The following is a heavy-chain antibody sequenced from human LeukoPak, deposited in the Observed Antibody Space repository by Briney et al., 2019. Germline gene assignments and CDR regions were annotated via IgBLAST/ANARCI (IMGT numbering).Heavy chain of an antibody. D-gene: IGHD2-15*01. CDR3: ARVHSYCSGGSCYSFDAFDI. J-gene: IGHJ3*02. CDR1: GFTFSSYS. CDR2: ISSSSSTI. V-gene: IGHV3-48*01. Sequence: GGSLRLSCAASGFTFSSYSMNWVRQAPGKGLEWVSYISSSSSTIYYADSVKGRFTISRDNAKNSLYLQMNSLGAEDTAVYYCARVHSYCSGGSCYSFDAFDIWGQGTMVTVSS.